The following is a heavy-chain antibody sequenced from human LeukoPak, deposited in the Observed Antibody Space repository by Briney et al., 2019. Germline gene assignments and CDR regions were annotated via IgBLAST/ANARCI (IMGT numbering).Heavy chain of an antibody. V-gene: IGHV3-30*02. CDR2: IRYDGSNK. CDR3: ARDLFTAAAGADY. J-gene: IGHJ4*02. D-gene: IGHD6-13*01. CDR1: GFTFSSYG. Sequence: GGSLRLSCAASGFTFSSYGMHWVRQAPGKGLEWVAFIRYDGSNKYYADSVKGRFTISGDNAKNSLYLQMNSLRAEDTAVYYCARDLFTAAAGADYWGQGTLVTVSS.